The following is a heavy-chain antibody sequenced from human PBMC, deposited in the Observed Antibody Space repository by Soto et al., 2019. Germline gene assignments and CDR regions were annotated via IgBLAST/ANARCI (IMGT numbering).Heavy chain of an antibody. V-gene: IGHV3-48*01. D-gene: IGHD5-18*01. CDR2: ISSSSSTI. CDR3: TTDLYSFGKPNFDY. Sequence: GGSLRLSCAASGFTFSTYSMNWVRQAPGKGLEWVSYISSSSSTIFYTDYAAPVKGRFTVSRDDSKNTLYLQMNSLKTEDTAVYYCTTDLYSFGKPNFDYWGQGTLVTVSS. J-gene: IGHJ4*02. CDR1: GFTFSTYS.